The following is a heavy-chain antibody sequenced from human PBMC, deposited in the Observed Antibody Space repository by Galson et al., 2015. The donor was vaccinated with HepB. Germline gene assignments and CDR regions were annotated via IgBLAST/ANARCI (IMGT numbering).Heavy chain of an antibody. CDR3: AGGRHDYGDFRGSFDP. CDR1: GFTFSDYN. J-gene: IGHJ5*02. V-gene: IGHV3-48*01. Sequence: SLRLSCAASGFTFSDYNMNWVRQAPRKGLEWISYISSSSSTIYYADSVKGRFTISRDNAKDSLYLQMNSLRAEDTAVYHCAGGRHDYGDFRGSFDPWGQGTLVTVSS. D-gene: IGHD4-17*01. CDR2: ISSSSSTI.